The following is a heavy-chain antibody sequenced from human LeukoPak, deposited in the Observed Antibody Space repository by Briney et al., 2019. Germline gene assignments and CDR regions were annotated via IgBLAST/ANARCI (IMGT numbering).Heavy chain of an antibody. J-gene: IGHJ4*02. CDR2: IRGSRTYM. CDR1: GFTFSSYS. D-gene: IGHD4-23*01. Sequence: GGSLRLSCVASGFTFSSYSMNWVRQAPGKGLEWVSSIRGSRTYMYYADSVKGRFTISRDNAKNSLYLQMNSLTADDTAVYYCARGGGYDYGGNLDYWGQGTLVTVSS. V-gene: IGHV3-21*01. CDR3: ARGGGYDYGGNLDY.